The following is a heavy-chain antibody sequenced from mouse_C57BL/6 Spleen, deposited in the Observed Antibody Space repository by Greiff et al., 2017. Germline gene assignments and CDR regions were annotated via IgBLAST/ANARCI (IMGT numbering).Heavy chain of an antibody. D-gene: IGHD2-3*01. Sequence: VHVKQSGAELVRPGASVKLSCTASGFNIKDDYMHWVKQRPEQGLEWIGGIDPENGDTEYASKFQGKATITADTSSNTAYLQLSSLTSEDTAGYCCTDGPFAYWGQGTLVTVSA. CDR1: GFNIKDDY. V-gene: IGHV14-4*01. CDR2: IDPENGDT. J-gene: IGHJ3*01. CDR3: TDGPFAY.